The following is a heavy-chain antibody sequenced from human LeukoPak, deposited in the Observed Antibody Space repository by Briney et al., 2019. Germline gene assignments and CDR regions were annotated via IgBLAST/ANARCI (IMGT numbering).Heavy chain of an antibody. CDR1: GFTFSSYA. CDR3: AREYPSYGEKTFDY. Sequence: GGSLRFSCAASGFTFSSYAMHWVRQAPGKGLEWVAVISYDGSNNYYADSVKGRFTISRDNSKNTLYLQMNSLRAEDTAVYYCAREYPSYGEKTFDYWGQGTLVTVSS. V-gene: IGHV3-30-3*01. CDR2: ISYDGSNN. J-gene: IGHJ4*02. D-gene: IGHD4-17*01.